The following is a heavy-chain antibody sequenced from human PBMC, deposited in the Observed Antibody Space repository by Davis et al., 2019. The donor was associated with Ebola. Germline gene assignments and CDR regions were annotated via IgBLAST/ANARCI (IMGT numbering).Heavy chain of an antibody. CDR1: GFTFSSYG. V-gene: IGHV3-21*01. CDR2: ISSTSRYI. Sequence: GESLKISCAASGFTFSSYGMHWVRQAPGKGLEWVSAISSTSRYIYYADSVKGRFTISRDNSKNTLYLQMNSLRAEDTAVYYCARSYDPRAYYYYGMDVWGQGTTVTVSS. CDR3: ARSYDPRAYYYYGMDV. J-gene: IGHJ6*02. D-gene: IGHD3-22*01.